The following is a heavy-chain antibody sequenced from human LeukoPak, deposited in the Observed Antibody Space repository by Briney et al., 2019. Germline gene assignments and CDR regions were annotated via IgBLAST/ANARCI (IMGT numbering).Heavy chain of an antibody. CDR2: VLSDGSRI. CDR3: ARDRNTDFWSGYYTNYFDY. V-gene: IGHV3-74*03. J-gene: IGHJ4*02. CDR1: GFRFTNYW. D-gene: IGHD3-3*01. Sequence: GGSLRLSCVDSGFRFTNYWMHWVPQAPGKGLVWVSRVLSDGSRITYADSVKGRFTISRDNAKNTLYLQMNTLRAEDTAVYYCARDRNTDFWSGYYTNYFDYWGQGTLVTVSS.